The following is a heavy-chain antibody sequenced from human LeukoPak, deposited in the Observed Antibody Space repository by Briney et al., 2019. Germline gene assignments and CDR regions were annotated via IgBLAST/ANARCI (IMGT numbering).Heavy chain of an antibody. CDR2: ISGNGGST. CDR1: GFTFNSYA. Sequence: GGSLRLSCAASGFTFNSYAMTWVRQAPGKGLEWVSSISGNGGSTYYADSVKGRFTISRDNSKNTLYLQMNSLRAEDTAAYYCAKDLRVIVVTYYMDVWGKGTTVTVSS. V-gene: IGHV3-23*01. D-gene: IGHD2-2*01. J-gene: IGHJ6*03. CDR3: AKDLRVIVVTYYMDV.